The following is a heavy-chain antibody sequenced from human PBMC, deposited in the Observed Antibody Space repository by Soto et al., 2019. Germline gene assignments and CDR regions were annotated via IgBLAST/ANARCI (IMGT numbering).Heavy chain of an antibody. Sequence: QVQLVQSGAEVKKPGASVKVSCKASGYTFTSYDINWVRQATGQGLEWIGWMNPNSGNTGYAQKFQGRVTMTRNTSISTAYVELSSLRSEDTAVYYCARGSYYYDFWSGPYPFDYWGQGTLVTVSS. V-gene: IGHV1-8*01. CDR3: ARGSYYYDFWSGPYPFDY. CDR1: GYTFTSYD. J-gene: IGHJ4*02. D-gene: IGHD3-3*01. CDR2: MNPNSGNT.